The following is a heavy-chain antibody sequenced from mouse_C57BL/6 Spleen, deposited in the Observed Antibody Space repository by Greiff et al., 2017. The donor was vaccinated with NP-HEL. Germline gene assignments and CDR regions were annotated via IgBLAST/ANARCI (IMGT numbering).Heavy chain of an antibody. CDR3: ARFPVLALREDYAMDY. CDR1: GYTFTSYW. J-gene: IGHJ4*01. D-gene: IGHD1-1*01. CDR2: INPSNGGT. V-gene: IGHV1-53*01. Sequence: QVQLQQPGTELVKPGASVKLSCKASGYTFTSYWMHWVKQRPGQGLEWIGNINPSNGGTNYNEKFKSKATLTVDKASSTAYMQLSSLTSEDSAVYYCARFPVLALREDYAMDYWGQGTSVTVSS.